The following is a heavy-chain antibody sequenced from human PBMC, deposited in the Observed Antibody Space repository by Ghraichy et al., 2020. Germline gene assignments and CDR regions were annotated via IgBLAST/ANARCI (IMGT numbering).Heavy chain of an antibody. CDR3: AKWLTLTSNWFDR. Sequence: GESLNISCAASGFTFSAYAMSWVRQTPGKGLEWVSDISGSGGSTNYADPVKGRFTISRDNPKNTLYLHMHSLRAEDTAVYYCAKWLTLTSNWFDRGGQGTLITVSS. CDR2: ISGSGGST. J-gene: IGHJ5*02. V-gene: IGHV3-23*01. D-gene: IGHD3-10*01. CDR1: GFTFSAYA.